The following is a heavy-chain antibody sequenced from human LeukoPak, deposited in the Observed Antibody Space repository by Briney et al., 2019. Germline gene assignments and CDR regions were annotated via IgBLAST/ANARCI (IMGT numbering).Heavy chain of an antibody. CDR3: ASSVGYDFWSGYFAQFDP. Sequence: SETLSLTCTVSGGSISSYYWSWLRQPPGKGLEWIGYIYYSGSTNYNPSLKSRATISVDTSKNQFSLKLSSVTAADTAVYYCASSVGYDFWSGYFAQFDPWGQGTLVTVSS. CDR1: GGSISSYY. V-gene: IGHV4-59*01. J-gene: IGHJ5*02. D-gene: IGHD3-3*01. CDR2: IYYSGST.